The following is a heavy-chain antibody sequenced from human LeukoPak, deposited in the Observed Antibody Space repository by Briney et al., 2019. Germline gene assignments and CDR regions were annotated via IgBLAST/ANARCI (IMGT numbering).Heavy chain of an antibody. D-gene: IGHD3-3*01. J-gene: IGHJ1*01. CDR1: GYTFTGYY. CDR3: ARDERLRFLEWLSYFQH. Sequence: ASMKVPCKASGYTFTGYYMHWVRQAPGQGLEWMGWINPNSGGTNYAQKFQGRVTMTRDTSISTAYMELSRLRSDDTAVYYCARDERLRFLEWLSYFQHWGQGTLVTVSS. V-gene: IGHV1-2*02. CDR2: INPNSGGT.